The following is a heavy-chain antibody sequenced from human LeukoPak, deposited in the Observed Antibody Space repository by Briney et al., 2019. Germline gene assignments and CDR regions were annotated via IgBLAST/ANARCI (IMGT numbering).Heavy chain of an antibody. V-gene: IGHV3-11*01. CDR1: GFTFNNFA. D-gene: IGHD3-10*01. CDR2: ISSSGSTR. J-gene: IGHJ3*01. Sequence: PGGSLRLSCAASGFTFNNFAMSWIRQAPGKGLEWVSYISSSGSTRYYADSLKGRFTISRDNAGNSLYLQMDSLRADDTAVYYCARDRSRMVRGIDALDLWGQGTMVTVSS. CDR3: ARDRSRMVRGIDALDL.